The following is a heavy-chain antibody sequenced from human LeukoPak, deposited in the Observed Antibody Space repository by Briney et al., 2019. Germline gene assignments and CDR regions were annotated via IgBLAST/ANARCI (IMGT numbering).Heavy chain of an antibody. CDR1: GFTFSSYW. CDR2: IKQDGSEK. J-gene: IGHJ4*02. Sequence: GGSLRLSCAASGFTFSSYWMSWVRQAPGKGLEWVANIKQDGSEKYYVDSVKGRFTISIDNAKNSLYLQMNSLRAEDTAVYYCARVRLWFGEFPYYFDYWGQGTLVTVSS. CDR3: ARVRLWFGEFPYYFDY. D-gene: IGHD3-10*01. V-gene: IGHV3-7*01.